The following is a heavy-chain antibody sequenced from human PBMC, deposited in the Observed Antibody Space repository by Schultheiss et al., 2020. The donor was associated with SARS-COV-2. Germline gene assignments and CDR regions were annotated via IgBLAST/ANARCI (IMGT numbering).Heavy chain of an antibody. CDR1: GFTFSSYA. CDR3: ARVRSGSYWFSY. D-gene: IGHD1-26*01. V-gene: IGHV3-33*08. Sequence: GGSLRLSCSASGFTFSSYAMHWVRQAPGKGLEWVAVIWYDGSDKYYADSVKGRFTISRDNSKNTLYLQMNSLRAEDTAVYYCARVRSGSYWFSYWGQGTLVTVSS. J-gene: IGHJ4*02. CDR2: IWYDGSDK.